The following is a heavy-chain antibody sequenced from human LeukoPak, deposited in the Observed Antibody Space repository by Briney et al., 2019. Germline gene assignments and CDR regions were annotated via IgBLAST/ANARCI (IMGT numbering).Heavy chain of an antibody. CDR3: ARSIVVVPAASGERQYNWFDP. V-gene: IGHV3-11*01. J-gene: IGHJ5*02. CDR2: ISSSGSTI. Sequence: PGGSLRLSCAASGLTFSDYYMSWIRQAPGKGLEWVSYISSSGSTIYYADSVKGRFTISRDNAKNSLYLQMNSLRAEDTAVYYCARSIVVVPAASGERQYNWFDPWGQGTLVTVSS. CDR1: GLTFSDYY. D-gene: IGHD2-2*01.